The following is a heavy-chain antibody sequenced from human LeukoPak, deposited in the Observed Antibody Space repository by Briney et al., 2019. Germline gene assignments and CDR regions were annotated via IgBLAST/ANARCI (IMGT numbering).Heavy chain of an antibody. CDR2: ISGSGGST. CDR3: ASCGIRGYSSSWYGDY. V-gene: IGHV3-23*01. CDR1: GFTFSSYA. D-gene: IGHD6-13*01. Sequence: PGGSLRLSCAASGFTFSSYAMSWVRQAPGKGLEWVSAISGSGGSTYYADSVKGRFTISRDNSKNTLYLQMNSLRAEDTAVYYCASCGIRGYSSSWYGDYWAQGTLVTVSS. J-gene: IGHJ4*02.